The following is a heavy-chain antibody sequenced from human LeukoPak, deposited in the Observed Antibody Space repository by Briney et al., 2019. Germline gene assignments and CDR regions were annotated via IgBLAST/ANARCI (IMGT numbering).Heavy chain of an antibody. Sequence: AETPCLTCTVSGGSISSYYWSWIRQPAGKGLEWIGRIYTSGSTNYNPSLKSRVTMSVDTSKNQFSLKRSSVTAADTAVYYCARTGPGITFDYWGQGTMLTVSP. CDR1: GGSISSYY. D-gene: IGHD3-16*01. J-gene: IGHJ4*02. CDR3: ARTGPGITFDY. V-gene: IGHV4-4*07. CDR2: IYTSGST.